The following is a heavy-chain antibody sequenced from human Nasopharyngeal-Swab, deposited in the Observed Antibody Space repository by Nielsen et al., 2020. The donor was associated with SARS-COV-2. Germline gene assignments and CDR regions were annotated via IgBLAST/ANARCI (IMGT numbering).Heavy chain of an antibody. CDR1: GFTFGNYW. CDR3: TGLTYYYDSSSGG. V-gene: IGHV3-74*01. D-gene: IGHD3-22*01. Sequence: GESLKISCVASGFTFGNYWMHWVRQVPGKGLVWVSHINGDGSSTTYADSVKGRFTISRDNAKNTLYLQMDNLRAEDTAVYYCTGLTYYYDSSSGGWGQGTLVTVSS. CDR2: INGDGSST. J-gene: IGHJ4*02.